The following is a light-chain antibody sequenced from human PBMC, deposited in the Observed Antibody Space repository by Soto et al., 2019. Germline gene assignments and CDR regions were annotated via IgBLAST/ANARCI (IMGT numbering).Light chain of an antibody. CDR3: SSYTISKKGV. J-gene: IGLJ3*02. CDR1: TTDIGTYNY. CDR2: EVS. Sequence: QSVLTQPASVSGSPGQSITISCTGTTTDIGTYNYVSWYQHHPGKAPKLILYEVSNRPSGVSTRFSGSKSGNTASLTISGLQAEDEADYYCSSYTISKKGVFGGGTKLTVL. V-gene: IGLV2-14*01.